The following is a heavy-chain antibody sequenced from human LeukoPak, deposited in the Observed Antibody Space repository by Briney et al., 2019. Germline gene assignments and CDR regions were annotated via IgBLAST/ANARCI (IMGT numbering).Heavy chain of an antibody. J-gene: IGHJ4*02. D-gene: IGHD3-10*01. CDR3: AKPRSTKIAYYYGSGRNTDY. CDR2: ISYDESFK. V-gene: IGHV3-30*18. Sequence: GRSLRLSCAASGFTFSSYGMHWVRQAPGKGLEWVAVISYDESFKYYSDSVKGRFTISRDNSKNTLYLQMNSLRAEDTAVYYCAKPRSTKIAYYYGSGRNTDYWGQGTLVTVSS. CDR1: GFTFSSYG.